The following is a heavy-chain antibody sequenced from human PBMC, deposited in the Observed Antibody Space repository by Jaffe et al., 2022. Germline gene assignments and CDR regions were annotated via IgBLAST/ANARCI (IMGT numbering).Heavy chain of an antibody. CDR3: AKVPSSSWNMYYMDV. CDR2: ISASTGST. CDR1: GFTFNNFA. V-gene: IGHV3-23*01. Sequence: EVQVLESGGGLVQPGGSLRLSCVASGFTFNNFAMSWVRQAPGKGLEWVSAISASTGSTYYADSVKGRFTLSRDNSKNTLYLEMNSLRAEDTAVYYCAKVPSSSWNMYYMDVWGKGTTVTVSS. D-gene: IGHD6-13*01. J-gene: IGHJ6*03.